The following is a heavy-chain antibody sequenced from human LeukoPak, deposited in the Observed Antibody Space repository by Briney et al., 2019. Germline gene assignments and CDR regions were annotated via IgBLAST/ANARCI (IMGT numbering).Heavy chain of an antibody. D-gene: IGHD4-23*01. Sequence: GGSLRLSCAASGFTFSTYGMHWVRQAPGKGLEWVSDIWYNGNNKYYADSVKGRFTISRDNSKKTVYLQMNSLRVEDTAVYYCAREEGADGTSGINSWGQGALVIVSS. J-gene: IGHJ4*02. V-gene: IGHV3-33*01. CDR3: AREEGADGTSGINS. CDR1: GFTFSTYG. CDR2: IWYNGNNK.